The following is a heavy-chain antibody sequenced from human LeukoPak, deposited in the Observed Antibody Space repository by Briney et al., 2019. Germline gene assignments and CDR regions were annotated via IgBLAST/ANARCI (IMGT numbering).Heavy chain of an antibody. D-gene: IGHD1-26*01. CDR1: GGTFSSYA. Sequence: SVKVSCKASGGTFSSYAISWVRQAPGQGLEWMGGIIPIFGTTNYAQKFQGRVTITADKSTSTAYMELSSLRSEDTAVYYCARDGMSGSYSSGAFDIWGQGTMVTVSS. CDR3: ARDGMSGSYSSGAFDI. CDR2: IIPIFGTT. V-gene: IGHV1-69*06. J-gene: IGHJ3*02.